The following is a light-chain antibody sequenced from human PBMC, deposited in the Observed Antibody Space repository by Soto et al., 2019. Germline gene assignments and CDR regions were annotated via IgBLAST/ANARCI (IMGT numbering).Light chain of an antibody. Sequence: NFMLTQHHSVSGSPGKTVTISCTRISGSIASNYVQWYQQRPGSSPTTVIYEDNQRPSGVPDRFSGSIDSSSNSASLTISGLETEDEADYYCQSYDSSNQVFGGGTKLTVL. J-gene: IGLJ3*02. CDR3: QSYDSSNQV. CDR1: SGSIASNY. CDR2: EDN. V-gene: IGLV6-57*01.